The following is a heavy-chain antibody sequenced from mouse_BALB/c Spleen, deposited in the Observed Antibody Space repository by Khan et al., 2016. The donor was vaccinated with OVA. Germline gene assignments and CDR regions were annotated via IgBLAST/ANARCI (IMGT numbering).Heavy chain of an antibody. CDR2: IWGGGST. V-gene: IGHV2-6-5*01. CDR1: GFSLSDYG. CDR3: AKGVWCYYYALDY. J-gene: IGHJ4*01. D-gene: IGHD1-1*02. Sequence: QVQLKQSGPGLVAPSQNLSITCTVSGFSLSDYGVSWIRQPPGKGLEWLGVIWGGGSTYYNTALNSSLSISKDNPNSQVFLKMNSLQSDDTAMFYWAKGVWCYYYALDYWGQGTSVTVSS.